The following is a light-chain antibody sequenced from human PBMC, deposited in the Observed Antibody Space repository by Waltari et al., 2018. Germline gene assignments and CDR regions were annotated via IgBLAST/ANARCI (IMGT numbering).Light chain of an antibody. J-gene: IGKJ3*01. Sequence: AIRMTQSPFSLSASVGDRVTITCWASQGIISYLAWYQQKPAKAPKLFIYYASSLQSVVPSRFSGSGSGTDYTLTISSLQPEDFATYYCQQYYSTPTPNTFGPGTKVDIK. CDR3: QQYYSTPTPNT. CDR2: YAS. CDR1: QGIISY. V-gene: IGKV1D-43*01.